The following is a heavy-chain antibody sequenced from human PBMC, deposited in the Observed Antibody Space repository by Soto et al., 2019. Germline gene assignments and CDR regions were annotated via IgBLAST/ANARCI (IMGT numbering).Heavy chain of an antibody. Sequence: ASVKVSCKASGYTFTNYGITRVRQAPGQGLEWMGWISSYNGNTDYAQKFQGRVTVTTDTSTSTAYMELTSLRSDDTAFYYCARVIARNYNWFDPWGQGTLVTVSS. CDR3: ARVIARNYNWFDP. CDR2: ISSYNGNT. V-gene: IGHV1-18*01. CDR1: GYTFTNYG. J-gene: IGHJ5*02.